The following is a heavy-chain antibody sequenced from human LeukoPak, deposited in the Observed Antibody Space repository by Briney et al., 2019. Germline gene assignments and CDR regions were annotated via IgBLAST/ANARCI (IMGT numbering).Heavy chain of an antibody. Sequence: PGESLKISCKGSGYIFTTYWIGWVRQMPGKGLEWMGIIYPDDSDTRYSPSFQGQVTISADKSINTAYLQWSSLKASDTAMYYCARLLYYFDSSGYYYAPKAFDIWGQGTMVTVSS. CDR1: GYIFTTYW. CDR2: IYPDDSDT. D-gene: IGHD3-22*01. V-gene: IGHV5-51*01. CDR3: ARLLYYFDSSGYYYAPKAFDI. J-gene: IGHJ3*02.